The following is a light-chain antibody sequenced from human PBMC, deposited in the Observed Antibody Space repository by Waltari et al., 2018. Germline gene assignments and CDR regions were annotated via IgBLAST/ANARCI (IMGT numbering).Light chain of an antibody. CDR1: QGISSY. J-gene: IGKJ1*01. Sequence: AIRMTQSPSSLSASTGDRVNLTCRARQGISSYLACYQQKPGKAPKLLIYAASTLQSGVPSRFSGSGSGTDFTLTISCLQSEDFATYYCQQYYSYPQTFGQGTKVEIK. V-gene: IGKV1-8*01. CDR2: AAS. CDR3: QQYYSYPQT.